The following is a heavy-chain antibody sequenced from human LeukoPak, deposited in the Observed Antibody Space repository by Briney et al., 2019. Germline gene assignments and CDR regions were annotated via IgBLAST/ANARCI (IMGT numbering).Heavy chain of an antibody. CDR1: GFTFGNFG. V-gene: IGHV3-23*01. CDR2: ITGSTTWT. CDR3: ARELVSSGTGYFDL. D-gene: IGHD3-10*02. Sequence: PGGSLRPSCEASGFTFGNFGMTWVRQAPGKGLQWVSGITGSTTWTYYAASVKGRFTVSRDNSQNTLHLQMNSLRADDTAVYYCARELVSSGTGYFDLWGRGTLVTVSS. J-gene: IGHJ2*01.